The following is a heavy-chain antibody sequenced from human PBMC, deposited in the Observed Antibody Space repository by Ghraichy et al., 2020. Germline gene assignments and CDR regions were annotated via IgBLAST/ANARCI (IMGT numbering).Heavy chain of an antibody. CDR3: ARDAGYDCSSTRCGRPPAAFDI. CDR2: IYYSGST. V-gene: IGHV4-61*01. J-gene: IGHJ3*02. CDR1: GGSVSSGSYY. D-gene: IGHD2-2*01. Sequence: SETLSLTCTVSGGSVSSGSYYWSWIRQPPGKGLEWIGYIYYSGSTNYNPSLKSRVTISVDTSKNQFSLKLSSVTAADTAVYYCARDAGYDCSSTRCGRPPAAFDIWGQGKMVTVSS.